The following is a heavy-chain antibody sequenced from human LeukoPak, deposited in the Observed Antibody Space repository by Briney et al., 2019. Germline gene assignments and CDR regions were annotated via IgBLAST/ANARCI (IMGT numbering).Heavy chain of an antibody. D-gene: IGHD2-15*01. J-gene: IGHJ4*02. CDR2: INWNGGST. CDR3: AKGSRYCSGGSCYPDY. V-gene: IGHV3-20*04. Sequence: GGSLRLSCAASGFTFDDYGMSWVRQAPGKGLEWVSGINWNGGSTGYADSVKGRFTISRDNSKNTLYLQMNSLRAEDTAVYYCAKGSRYCSGGSCYPDYWGQGTLVTVSS. CDR1: GFTFDDYG.